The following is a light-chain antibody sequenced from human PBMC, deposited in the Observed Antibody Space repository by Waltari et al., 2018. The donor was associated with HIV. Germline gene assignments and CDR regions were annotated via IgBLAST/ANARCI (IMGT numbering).Light chain of an antibody. Sequence: DIVLTQSPCTLSLSPGERATLSCSASQSIGSDYLAWYQQKPGQAPRLLIYGASSRATGIPDRFSGSGSGTDFTLTISRLEPEDFAVYYCQQYGSSPKTFGQGTKVEIK. CDR3: QQYGSSPKT. V-gene: IGKV3-20*01. CDR2: GAS. CDR1: QSIGSDY. J-gene: IGKJ1*01.